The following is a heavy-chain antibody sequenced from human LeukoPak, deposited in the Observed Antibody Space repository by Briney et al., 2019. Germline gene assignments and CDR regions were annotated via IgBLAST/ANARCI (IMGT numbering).Heavy chain of an antibody. Sequence: GGSLRLSCAGSGFTFSNYGRHWIRQAPGKGLEWLAVISYDGSNKYYADSVTVRFTISRDNSRNTLYLQMNSLRAEDTAVYYCAKRGATRGIDYWGQGTLVTVSS. CDR3: AKRGATRGIDY. V-gene: IGHV3-30*18. CDR2: ISYDGSNK. J-gene: IGHJ4*02. D-gene: IGHD2-2*01. CDR1: GFTFSNYG.